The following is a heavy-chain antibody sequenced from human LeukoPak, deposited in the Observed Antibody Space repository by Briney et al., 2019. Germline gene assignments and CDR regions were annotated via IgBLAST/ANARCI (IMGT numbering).Heavy chain of an antibody. D-gene: IGHD6-19*01. V-gene: IGHV3-49*04. J-gene: IGHJ4*02. CDR2: IRRKVYGETT. CDR3: SRGSGWLSVY. CDR1: GFTFGDYA. Sequence: GGSLRLSCTTSGFTFGDYAMSWVRQAPGKGLECVGFIRRKVYGETTQYAASVKGRFTISRDDSKSIAYLQMNSLTTEDTAVYYCSRGSGWLSVYWGQGTLVTVSS.